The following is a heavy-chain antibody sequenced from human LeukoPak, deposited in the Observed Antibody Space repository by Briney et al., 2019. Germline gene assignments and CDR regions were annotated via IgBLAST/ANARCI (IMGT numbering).Heavy chain of an antibody. CDR2: IYTSGST. J-gene: IGHJ4*02. V-gene: IGHV4-4*07. CDR3: ARDTVVPAALMIDY. Sequence: SETLSLTCTVSGGSISSYYWNWIRQPAGKGLEWIGRIYTSGSTNYNPSLKSRVTMSVDTSKNQFSLQLNSVTPEDTAVYYCARDTVVPAALMIDYWGQGTLVTVSS. D-gene: IGHD2-2*01. CDR1: GGSISSYY.